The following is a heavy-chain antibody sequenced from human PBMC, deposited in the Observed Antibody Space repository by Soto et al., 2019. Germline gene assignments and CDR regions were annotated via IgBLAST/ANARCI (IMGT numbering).Heavy chain of an antibody. CDR2: IQSGGPT. D-gene: IGHD2-15*01. V-gene: IGHV3-66*01. Sequence: EVQLVESGGGLVQPGGSLRLSCAASGFTVSSKYMSWVRQAPGKGLEWVSLIQSGGPTYYADSVKGRFTISSDTSENTVHLQMDSLRAVDTAVYYCARDDVLCDGGRCYGVPLDVCGKGTTVTVSS. CDR3: ARDDVLCDGGRCYGVPLDV. CDR1: GFTVSSKY. J-gene: IGHJ6*04.